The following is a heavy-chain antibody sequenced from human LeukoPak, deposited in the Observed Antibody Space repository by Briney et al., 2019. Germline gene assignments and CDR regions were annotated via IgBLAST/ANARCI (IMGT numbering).Heavy chain of an antibody. V-gene: IGHV3-69-1*01. D-gene: IGHD3-3*01. CDR3: ARPLESYYYMDV. CDR2: ISSKNVI. CDR1: GLTFSSSA. Sequence: GGSLRLSCVASGLTFSSSAVSWVRQAPGKGLEWVSYISSKNVIYYADSVKGRFTISRDNAKNSLYLQMNSLRAEDTAVYYCARPLESYYYMDVWGKGTTVTVSS. J-gene: IGHJ6*03.